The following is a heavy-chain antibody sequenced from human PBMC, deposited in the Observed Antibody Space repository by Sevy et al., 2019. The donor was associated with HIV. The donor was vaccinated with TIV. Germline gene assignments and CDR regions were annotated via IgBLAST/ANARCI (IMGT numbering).Heavy chain of an antibody. D-gene: IGHD3-9*01. J-gene: IGHJ6*03. V-gene: IGHV3-30-3*01. CDR3: ARDGYYDISTGYYYYYYCMDV. CDR2: ISYDGANK. CDR1: GFTFKNYA. Sequence: GGSLRLSCAASGFTFKNYAMHWVRQAPGKGLEWVAVISYDGANKYFVDSVKRRFIVSRDNSENTLYLQMNSLTPEDTGVYFCARDGYYDISTGYYYYYYCMDVWGKGTTVTVSS.